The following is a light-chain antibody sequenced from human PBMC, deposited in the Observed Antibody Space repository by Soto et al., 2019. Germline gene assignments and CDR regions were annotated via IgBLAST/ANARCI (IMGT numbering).Light chain of an antibody. CDR2: DTS. CDR3: QPYNNWPLT. J-gene: IGKJ4*01. Sequence: EIVMAQSPSTLSVYQGERATLSCRASQSVSSNLAWYQQKRGQAPRLLIYDTSTRATGVPTRFSGSRSGAEFTLTINSLQSEDFAVYYCQPYNNWPLTFGGGTKVDI. CDR1: QSVSSN. V-gene: IGKV3-15*01.